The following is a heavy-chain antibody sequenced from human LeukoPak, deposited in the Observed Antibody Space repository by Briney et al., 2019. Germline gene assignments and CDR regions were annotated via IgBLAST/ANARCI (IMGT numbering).Heavy chain of an antibody. J-gene: IGHJ4*02. CDR1: GYTLTELA. Sequence: ASVKVSCKVSGYTLTELAMHWVRQAPGSGLEWMGGFDPEDGETIYAKKFQGRVTMTEDTSTDTAYMDLSSLGSEDTAVYYCATQARGYFYYWGQGTLVTVSS. V-gene: IGHV1-24*01. CDR2: FDPEDGET. CDR3: ATQARGYFYY.